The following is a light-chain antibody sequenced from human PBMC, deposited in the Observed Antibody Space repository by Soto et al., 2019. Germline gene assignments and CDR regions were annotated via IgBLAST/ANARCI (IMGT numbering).Light chain of an antibody. CDR3: QQYGNSPPEFT. V-gene: IGKV3-20*01. Sequence: EIVLTQSPGTLSLSPGERATLSCRASQSVNSNYLAWYQQRPGQAPRLLIFGVSYRATGIPDRFSGSGSGTDFTLTISRLEPEDFAVYYCQQYGNSPPEFTFGPGTKVDSK. J-gene: IGKJ3*01. CDR1: QSVNSNY. CDR2: GVS.